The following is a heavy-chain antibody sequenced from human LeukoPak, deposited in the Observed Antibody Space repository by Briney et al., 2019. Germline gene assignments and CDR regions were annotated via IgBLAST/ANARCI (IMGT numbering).Heavy chain of an antibody. D-gene: IGHD3-10*01. J-gene: IGHJ4*02. CDR2: VDYSGST. Sequence: SETLSLTCTVPGGSISTDYWSWIRQPPGKGLEWIGYVDYSGSTKYSPSLKSRVTMSVDTSKNQFSLKLSSVTAADTAVYYCARDTGGRYYFHYWGQGTLVTVSS. V-gene: IGHV4-59*01. CDR3: ARDTGGRYYFHY. CDR1: GGSISTDY.